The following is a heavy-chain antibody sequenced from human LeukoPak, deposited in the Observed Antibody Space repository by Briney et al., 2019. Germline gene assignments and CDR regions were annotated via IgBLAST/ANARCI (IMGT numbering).Heavy chain of an antibody. V-gene: IGHV1-2*02. CDR3: ARGSLCSGGSCSTSYYFDY. J-gene: IGHJ4*02. CDR1: GYTFTGYY. CDR2: INPDSGAT. D-gene: IGHD2-15*01. Sequence: GASVNVSCKASGYTFTGYYMHWVRQAPGEGLEWMGWINPDSGATNFAQKFQGRVTMTRDTSSSTAYMELSRLRSDDTAVYYCARGSLCSGGSCSTSYYFDYWGQGTLVTVSS.